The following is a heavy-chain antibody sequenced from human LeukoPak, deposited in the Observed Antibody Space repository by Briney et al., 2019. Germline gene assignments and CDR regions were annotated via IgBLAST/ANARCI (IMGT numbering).Heavy chain of an antibody. CDR2: INHSGST. J-gene: IGHJ6*03. V-gene: IGHV4-34*01. Sequence: SETLSLTCAVYGGSFSGYYWSWIRQPPGKGLEWIGEINHSGSTNYNPSLKSRVTIPVDTSKNQFSLKLSSVTAADTAVYYCARVADSSGYYYGSIYYYYYMDVWGKGTTVTVSS. CDR3: ARVADSSGYYYGSIYYYYYMDV. D-gene: IGHD3-22*01. CDR1: GGSFSGYY.